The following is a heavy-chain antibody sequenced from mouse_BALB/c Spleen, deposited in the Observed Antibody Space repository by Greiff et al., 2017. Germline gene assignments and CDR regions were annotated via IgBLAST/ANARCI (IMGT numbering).Heavy chain of an antibody. CDR2: INPSNGGT. D-gene: IGHD2-3*01. V-gene: IGHV1S81*02. CDR1: GYTFTSYY. CDR3: TRCYDGYFPFAY. J-gene: IGHJ3*01. Sequence: VQLQQSGADLVKPGASVKLSCKASGYTFTSYYMYWVKQRPGQGLEWIGEINPSNGGTNFNEKFKSKATLTVDKSSSTAYMQLSSLTSEDSAVYYCTRCYDGYFPFAYWGPGTLVTVSA.